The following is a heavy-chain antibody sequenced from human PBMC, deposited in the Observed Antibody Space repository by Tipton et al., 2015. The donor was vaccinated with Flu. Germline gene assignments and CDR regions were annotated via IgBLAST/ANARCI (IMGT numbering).Heavy chain of an antibody. D-gene: IGHD3-10*02. CDR1: GHSISSGYY. CDR3: ARHTGDSVRGVIDY. V-gene: IGHV4-38-2*01. Sequence: TLSLTCAVSGHSISSGYYWGWVRQPPGEGLEWIGTIYHSGSTYYNPSLKSRLTMSVDTSKNQFSLKLSSVTAADTAVYYCARHTGDSVRGVIDYWGQGILVTASS. CDR2: IYHSGST. J-gene: IGHJ4*02.